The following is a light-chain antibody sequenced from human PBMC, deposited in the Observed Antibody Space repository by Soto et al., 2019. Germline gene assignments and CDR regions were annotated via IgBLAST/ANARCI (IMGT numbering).Light chain of an antibody. Sequence: DIQMAQSQSSLSASVGDRVTIACRASQSISSYLNWYQQKPGKAPNLLIYAASSLQSGVPSRFSGSGSGTEFTLTISSLQPEDFATYYCQQLYDYPLTFGGGTKVDIK. V-gene: IGKV1-39*01. J-gene: IGKJ4*01. CDR3: QQLYDYPLT. CDR1: QSISSY. CDR2: AAS.